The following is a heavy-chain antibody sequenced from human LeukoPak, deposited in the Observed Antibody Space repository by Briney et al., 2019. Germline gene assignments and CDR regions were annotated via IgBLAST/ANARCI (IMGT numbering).Heavy chain of an antibody. CDR2: IFPGDSDI. D-gene: IGHD2-21*02. CDR1: GYSFNFHW. J-gene: IGHJ4*02. Sequence: GGSLRLSCKTSGYSFNFHWIGWVRQTPGKGLEWMGIIFPGDSDIRYSPSFQGQVTISVDKSFSTAYLQWSSLKASDTAMYYCARLPGLRKEGFDYWGQGTLVTVSS. CDR3: ARLPGLRKEGFDY. V-gene: IGHV5-51*01.